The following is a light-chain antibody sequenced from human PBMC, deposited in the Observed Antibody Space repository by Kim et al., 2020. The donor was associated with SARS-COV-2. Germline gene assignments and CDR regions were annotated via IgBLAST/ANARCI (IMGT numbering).Light chain of an antibody. CDR1: QSLVYSDGNTY. CDR2: KVS. CDR3: MQEIHPIN. V-gene: IGKV2-30*01. Sequence: DVVMTQSPLSLPVTLGQPASISCRSSQSLVYSDGNTYLNWFQQRPGQSPRRLIYKVSNRDSGVPDRFSGSGSGTDFTLKISRVEAEDVGVYYCMQEIHPINFGQGTRLEIK. J-gene: IGKJ5*01.